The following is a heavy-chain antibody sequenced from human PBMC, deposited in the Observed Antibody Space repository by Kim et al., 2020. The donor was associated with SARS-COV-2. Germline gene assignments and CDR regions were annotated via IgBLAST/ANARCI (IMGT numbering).Heavy chain of an antibody. J-gene: IGHJ4*02. CDR3: AKDSRLGRAGYYFDY. CDR2: ISGSGGST. CDR1: GFTFSSYA. Sequence: GGSLRLSCAASGFTFSSYAMSWVRQAPGKGLEWVPAISGSGGSTYYADSVKGRFTISRDNSKNTLYLQMNSLRAEDTAVYYCAKDSRLGRAGYYFDYWGQGTLVTVSS. D-gene: IGHD3-9*01. V-gene: IGHV3-23*01.